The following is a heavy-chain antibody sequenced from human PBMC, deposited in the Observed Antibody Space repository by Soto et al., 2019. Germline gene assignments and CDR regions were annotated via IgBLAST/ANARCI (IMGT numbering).Heavy chain of an antibody. J-gene: IGHJ4*02. D-gene: IGHD3-10*01. CDR3: IPLITMVRGVIDY. CDR1: GFTFSNAW. V-gene: IGHV3-15*01. CDR2: IKSKTDGGTT. Sequence: GGSLRLSCAASGFTFSNAWMSWVRQAPGKGLEWVGRIKSKTDGGTTDYAAPVKGRFTISRDDSKNTLYLQMNSLKTEDTAVYYCIPLITMVRGVIDYWGQGTLVTVSS.